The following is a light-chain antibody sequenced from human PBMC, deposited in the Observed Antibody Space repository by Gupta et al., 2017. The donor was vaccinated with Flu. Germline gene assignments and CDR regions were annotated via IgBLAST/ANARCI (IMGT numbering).Light chain of an antibody. J-gene: IGLJ2*01. CDR1: KFYEKL. CDR3: QAWDSSTGV. V-gene: IGLV3-1*01. CDR2: QDN. Sequence: SPGQTASITCAGDKFYEKLVCWFQQKPGKSPVNGSYQDNKRPSGIPERFSGANSGNTAIMNIRGTEAVEDSYESCQAWDSSTGVFGGGTMLTVL.